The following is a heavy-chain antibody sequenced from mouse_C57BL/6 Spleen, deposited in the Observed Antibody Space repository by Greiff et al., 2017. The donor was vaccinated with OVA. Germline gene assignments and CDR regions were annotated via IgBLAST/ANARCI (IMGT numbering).Heavy chain of an antibody. J-gene: IGHJ3*01. CDR1: GFNIKDDY. V-gene: IGHV14-4*01. CDR3: TTGGLYYSNYLFAY. Sequence: VQLKESGAELVRPGASVKLSCTASGFNIKDDYMHWVKQRPEQGLEWIGWIDPENGDTEYASKFQGKATISADTSSNTAYLQLSSLTSEDTAVYYCTTGGLYYSNYLFAYWGQGTLVTVSA. CDR2: IDPENGDT. D-gene: IGHD2-5*01.